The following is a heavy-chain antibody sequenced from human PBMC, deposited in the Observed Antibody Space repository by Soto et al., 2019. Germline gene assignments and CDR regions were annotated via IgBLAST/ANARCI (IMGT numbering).Heavy chain of an antibody. D-gene: IGHD1-1*01. CDR2: VNAGNGNT. V-gene: IGHV1-3*01. CDR1: GYTFTSYA. Sequence: SSVKVSCKASGYTFTSYAIHWVRQAPGQRLEWMGWVNAGNGNTKYSQKLQGRVTITRDTSASTAYMELSSLRSEDTAGYYCARDVGYNRNIIDYWGQGTWVTVSS. CDR3: ARDVGYNRNIIDY. J-gene: IGHJ4*02.